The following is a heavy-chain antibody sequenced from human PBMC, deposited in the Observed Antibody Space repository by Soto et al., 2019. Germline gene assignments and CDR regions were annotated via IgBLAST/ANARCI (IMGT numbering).Heavy chain of an antibody. CDR3: ARGFRGGDADFFDP. D-gene: IGHD2-21*02. Sequence: NGSWKGSGYAMTRDPVHWVRQAPGHRLEWMGWINAGNGNTKYSQKFQGRVTITRDTSASTAYMELSSLRSEDTAVYYRARGFRGGDADFFDPWVHGSLVPVSS. V-gene: IGHV1-3*01. J-gene: IGHJ5*02. CDR1: GYAMTRDP. CDR2: INAGNGNT.